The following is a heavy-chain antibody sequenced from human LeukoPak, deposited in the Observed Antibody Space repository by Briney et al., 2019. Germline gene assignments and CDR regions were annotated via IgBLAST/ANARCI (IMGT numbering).Heavy chain of an antibody. CDR3: ARDRGYVDI. CDR1: GYTLTELS. CDR2: ISAYNGNT. J-gene: IGHJ3*02. D-gene: IGHD2-2*01. Sequence: GASVKVSCTVSGYTLTELSMHWVRQAPGQGLEWMGWISAYNGNTNYAQKLQGRVTMTTDTSTSTAYMELRSLRSDDTAVYYCARDRGYVDIWGQGTMVTVSS. V-gene: IGHV1-18*01.